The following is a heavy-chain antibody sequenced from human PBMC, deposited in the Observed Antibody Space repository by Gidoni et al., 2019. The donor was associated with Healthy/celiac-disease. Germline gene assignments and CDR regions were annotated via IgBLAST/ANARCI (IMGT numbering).Heavy chain of an antibody. D-gene: IGHD3-9*01. V-gene: IGHV3-64D*06. Sequence: EVQLVESGGGLVPPGGSLRLSCSASGFTFSSYAMHWVRQAPGKGLEYVSAISSNGGSTYYADSVKGRFTISRDNSKNTLYLQMSSLRAEDTAVYYCVKGDYDILTGSFDYWGQGTLVTVSS. J-gene: IGHJ4*02. CDR1: GFTFSSYA. CDR3: VKGDYDILTGSFDY. CDR2: ISSNGGST.